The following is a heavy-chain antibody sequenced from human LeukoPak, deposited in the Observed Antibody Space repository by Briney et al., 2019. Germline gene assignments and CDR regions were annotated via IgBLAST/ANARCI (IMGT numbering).Heavy chain of an antibody. V-gene: IGHV1-8*01. CDR2: MNPNSGNT. J-gene: IGHJ5*02. Sequence: ASVKVSCKASGYTFTSYDVNWVRQATGQGLEWMGWMNPNSGNTGYAQKFQGRVTMTRNTSISTAYMELSSLRSEDTAVYYCARVPSGGDKFDPWGQGTLVTVSS. CDR1: GYTFTSYD. D-gene: IGHD6-25*01. CDR3: ARVPSGGDKFDP.